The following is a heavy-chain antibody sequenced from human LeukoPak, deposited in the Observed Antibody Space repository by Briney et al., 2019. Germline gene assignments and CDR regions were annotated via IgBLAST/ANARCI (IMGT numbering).Heavy chain of an antibody. CDR1: GDSISSSSYY. Sequence: SETLSLTCTVSGDSISSSSYYWGWIRQPPGKGLEWIGSIYYSGSTYYNPSLKSRVTISVDTSKNQFSLKLSSVTAADTAVYYCARGRPYCSGGSCHKEYYFDYWGQGTLVTVSS. J-gene: IGHJ4*02. D-gene: IGHD2-15*01. CDR2: IYYSGST. CDR3: ARGRPYCSGGSCHKEYYFDY. V-gene: IGHV4-39*07.